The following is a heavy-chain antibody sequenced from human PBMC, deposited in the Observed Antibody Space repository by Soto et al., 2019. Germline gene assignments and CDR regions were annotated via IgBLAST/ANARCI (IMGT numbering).Heavy chain of an antibody. CDR3: ARGHIAAADLLDY. D-gene: IGHD6-13*01. CDR2: INHSGST. V-gene: IGHV4-34*01. Sequence: QVQLQQWGAGLLKPSETLSLTCAVYGGSFSGYYWSWIRQPPGKGLEWIGEINHSGSTNYNPSLKSRVTISVDTSKNQFSLKLSSVTAADTAVYYCARGHIAAADLLDYWGQGTLVTVSS. J-gene: IGHJ4*02. CDR1: GGSFSGYY.